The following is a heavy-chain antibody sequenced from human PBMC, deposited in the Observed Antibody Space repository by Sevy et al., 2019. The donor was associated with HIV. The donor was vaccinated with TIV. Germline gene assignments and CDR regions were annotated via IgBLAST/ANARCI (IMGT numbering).Heavy chain of an antibody. CDR1: GFTFSSYW. J-gene: IGHJ4*02. V-gene: IGHV3-74*01. CDR2: INSDGSST. Sequence: GGSLRLSCAASGFTFSSYWMHWVRQAPGKGLVWVSRINSDGSSTSYADSVKGRFTIFRDNAKNTLYLQTNSLRAEDTAVYYCARVSRVRGYSYGYYFDYWGQGTLVTVSS. D-gene: IGHD5-18*01. CDR3: ARVSRVRGYSYGYYFDY.